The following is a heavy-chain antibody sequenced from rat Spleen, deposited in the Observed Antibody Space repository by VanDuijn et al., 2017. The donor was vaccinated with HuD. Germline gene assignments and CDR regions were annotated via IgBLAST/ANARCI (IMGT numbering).Heavy chain of an antibody. CDR1: GVTFSNYG. J-gene: IGHJ2*01. V-gene: IGHV5S13*01. Sequence: EVQLVESGGGLVQPGRSMKLSCAASGVTFSNYGTAWVRQAPKKGLEWVAYISYDGGTTYYRDSVKGRFTISRDNAQNTLYLQMNSLRSEDTATYYCTRDDYSNYPIFDYWGQGVMVTVSS. CDR2: ISYDGGTT. D-gene: IGHD1-2*01. CDR3: TRDDYSNYPIFDY.